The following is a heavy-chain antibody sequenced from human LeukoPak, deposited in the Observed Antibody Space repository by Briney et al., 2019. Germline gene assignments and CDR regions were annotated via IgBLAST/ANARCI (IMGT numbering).Heavy chain of an antibody. D-gene: IGHD5-12*01. V-gene: IGHV3-21*01. J-gene: IGHJ3*02. Sequence: GGSLRLSCAASGFTFSRDSMNWVRQAPGKGLEWVSSISSSSTYIYYADSVKGRFTISRNNAKNSLHLQMNSLRAEDTAVYYCAIGGGYSGYDLDAFDIWGQGTMVTVSS. CDR2: ISSSSTYI. CDR1: GFTFSRDS. CDR3: AIGGGYSGYDLDAFDI.